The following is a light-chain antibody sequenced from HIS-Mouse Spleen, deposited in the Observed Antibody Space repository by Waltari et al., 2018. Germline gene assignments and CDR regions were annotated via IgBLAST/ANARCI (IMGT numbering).Light chain of an antibody. CDR2: EVS. V-gene: IGLV2-14*01. J-gene: IGLJ1*01. CDR3: SSYTSSSTYV. Sequence: QSALTQPASVSGSPGQSITISCTGTSSDVGGYNYVSWYQQHPGKAPKLMIYEVSNRPEGVYNRFSGSKSGNTASLTISGLQAEDEADYYCSSYTSSSTYVFGTGTKVTVL. CDR1: SSDVGGYNY.